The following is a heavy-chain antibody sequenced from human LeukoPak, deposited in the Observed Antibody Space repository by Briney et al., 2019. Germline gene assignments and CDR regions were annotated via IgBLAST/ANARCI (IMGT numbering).Heavy chain of an antibody. J-gene: IGHJ4*02. D-gene: IGHD6-13*01. CDR3: ARGAAGQRGFDY. Sequence: PGGSLRLSCAASGFTFSSYSMNWVRQAPGKGLEWVSSISSSSSYIYYADSVKGRFTISRDNAKNSLYLQMNSLRAEDTALYYCARGAAGQRGFDYWGQGTLVTVSS. V-gene: IGHV3-21*04. CDR2: ISSSSSYI. CDR1: GFTFSSYS.